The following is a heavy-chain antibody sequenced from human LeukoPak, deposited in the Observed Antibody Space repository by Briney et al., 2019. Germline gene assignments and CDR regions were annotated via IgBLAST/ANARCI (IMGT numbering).Heavy chain of an antibody. D-gene: IGHD6-13*01. CDR2: ISGSGGST. J-gene: IGHJ4*02. V-gene: IGHV3-23*01. Sequence: GGSLRLSCAASGFTFSSYAMSWVRQAPGKGLEWVSAISGSGGSTYYADSVKGRFTISRDNSKNTLYLQMNSLRAEDTAVYYCAKVIAAAGIAPSRGYFDYWGQGTLVTVSS. CDR3: AKVIAAAGIAPSRGYFDY. CDR1: GFTFSSYA.